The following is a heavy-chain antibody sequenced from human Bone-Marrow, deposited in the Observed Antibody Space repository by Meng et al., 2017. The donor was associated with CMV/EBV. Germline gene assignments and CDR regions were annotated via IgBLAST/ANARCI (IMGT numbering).Heavy chain of an antibody. Sequence: GGSLRLSCAASGFTFNNYGMHWVRQAPGKGLEWVAFIRYDGSNKYYVESVKGRFSISRDNSKNTLDLQMNSLRADDTAVYYCAKDLGGGIVVKPGATGYYYGMDVWGQGTTVTVSS. D-gene: IGHD2-2*01. CDR1: GFTFNNYG. J-gene: IGHJ6*02. CDR2: IRYDGSNK. V-gene: IGHV3-30*02. CDR3: AKDLGGGIVVKPGATGYYYGMDV.